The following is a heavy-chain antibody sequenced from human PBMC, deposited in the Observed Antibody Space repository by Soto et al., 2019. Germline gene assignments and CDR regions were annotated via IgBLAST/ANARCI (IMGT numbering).Heavy chain of an antibody. V-gene: IGHV3-23*01. Sequence: GGSLRLSCAASVFTFSSYAMSWVRQAPGKGLEWVSAIRGSGGSTYYADSVKGRFTISRDNSKNTLYLQMNSLRAEDTVVYYCAKGGAQLLHYNWFDPWGQGTLVTVSS. CDR2: IRGSGGST. J-gene: IGHJ5*02. CDR1: VFTFSSYA. CDR3: AKGGAQLLHYNWFDP. D-gene: IGHD2-2*01.